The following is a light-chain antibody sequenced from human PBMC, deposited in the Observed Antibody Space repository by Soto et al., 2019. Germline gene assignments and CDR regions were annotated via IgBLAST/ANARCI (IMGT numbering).Light chain of an antibody. CDR3: QQYQSLPFT. CDR2: DAS. J-gene: IGKJ3*01. V-gene: IGKV1-33*01. Sequence: DIQMTQSPSSLSASVGDRVTMTCQASQDIRDYLNWYHQKPGKAPKFLIYDASYLETGVPSRFSGSGSGTDFTFTISSLQPEDIGTYYCQQYQSLPFTFGPGTTVDIK. CDR1: QDIRDY.